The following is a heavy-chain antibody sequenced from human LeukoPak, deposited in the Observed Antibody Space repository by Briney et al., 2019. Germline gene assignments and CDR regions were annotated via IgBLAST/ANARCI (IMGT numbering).Heavy chain of an antibody. CDR2: INPSDGSA. Sequence: GASVKVSFKASGYTFTIYRMHWVRQAPGQGLEWMGIINPSDGSATYAQKLQGRVTMTRDTSTTTVYMELSSLRFEDTAVYYCARGLGSGSYYGYWGQGTLVTVSS. V-gene: IGHV1-46*01. J-gene: IGHJ4*02. CDR1: GYTFTIYR. CDR3: ARGLGSGSYYGY. D-gene: IGHD3-10*01.